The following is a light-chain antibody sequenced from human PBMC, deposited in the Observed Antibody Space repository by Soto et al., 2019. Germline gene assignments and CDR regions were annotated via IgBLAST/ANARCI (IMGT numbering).Light chain of an antibody. J-gene: IGLJ1*01. CDR3: AAWDDSLNAPV. V-gene: IGLV1-44*01. CDR2: TND. Sequence: QSVLTQPPSASGTPGQTVTISCSGRSSNIGSTSVNWYQQLPGTAPKLLLYTNDQRPSGVPDRFSGSKSGTSASLAISGLQSEDEADYYCAAWDDSLNAPVFGTGTKPTVL. CDR1: SSNIGSTS.